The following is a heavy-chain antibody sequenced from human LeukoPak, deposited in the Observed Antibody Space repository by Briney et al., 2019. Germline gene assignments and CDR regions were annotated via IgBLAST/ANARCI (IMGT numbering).Heavy chain of an antibody. CDR2: IYTSGST. V-gene: IGHV4-61*02. D-gene: IGHD3-22*01. Sequence: SQTLPLTCTVSGGSISSGSYYWSWIRQPAGKGLEWIGRIYTSGSTNYNPSLKSRVTISVDTSKNQFSLKLSSVTAADTAVYYCARTSYYYDSSGYYYYFDYWGQGTLVTVSS. CDR3: ARTSYYYDSSGYYYYFDY. CDR1: GGSISSGSYY. J-gene: IGHJ4*02.